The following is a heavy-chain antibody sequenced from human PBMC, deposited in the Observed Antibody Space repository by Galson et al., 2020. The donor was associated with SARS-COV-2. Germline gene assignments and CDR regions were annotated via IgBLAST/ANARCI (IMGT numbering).Heavy chain of an antibody. CDR3: ARRHDGYYYYYYMDV. J-gene: IGHJ6*03. V-gene: IGHV1-69*13. D-gene: IGHD3-16*01. CDR1: GGTFSSYA. CDR2: IIPIFGTA. Sequence: SVKVSCKASGGTFSSYAISWVRQAPGQGLEWMGGIIPIFGTANYAQKFQGRVTITADESTSTAYMELSSLRSEDTAVYYCARRHDGYYYYYYMDVWGKGTTVTVSS.